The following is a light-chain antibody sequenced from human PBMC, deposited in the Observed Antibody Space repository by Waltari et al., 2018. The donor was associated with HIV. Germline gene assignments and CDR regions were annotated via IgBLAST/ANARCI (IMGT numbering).Light chain of an antibody. V-gene: IGKV1-39*01. CDR2: GSF. J-gene: IGKJ3*01. CDR1: ESISVN. CDR3: QQSYSVPLT. Sequence: DIDMTQSPTSLSASVGDRFTNPCRASESISVNVNGYQQKTGKAPSLLIYGSFNLQDVVPSRFSCSGFGEEFTLTISSLQPEDFATYYCQQSYSVPLTFGAGTKLDV.